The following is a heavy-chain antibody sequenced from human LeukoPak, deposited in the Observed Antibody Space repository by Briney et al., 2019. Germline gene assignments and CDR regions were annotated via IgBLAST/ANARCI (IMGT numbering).Heavy chain of an antibody. CDR1: GGSVRGGSYY. J-gene: IGHJ4*02. V-gene: IGHV4-61*01. D-gene: IGHD3-22*01. Sequence: SETLSLTCTLSGGSVRGGSYYGSWIRQPPGKGLEWIGYIYYSGSTNYNPSLKSRVTISVDTSKNQFSLKLSSVTAADSAVYYCARVLYYDSSGYYCGGAFCGDYWGQGTLVTVSS. CDR2: IYYSGST. CDR3: ARVLYYDSSGYYCGGAFCGDY.